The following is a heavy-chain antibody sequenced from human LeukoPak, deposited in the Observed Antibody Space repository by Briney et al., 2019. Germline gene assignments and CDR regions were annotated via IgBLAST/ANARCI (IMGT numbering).Heavy chain of an antibody. D-gene: IGHD4/OR15-4a*01. Sequence: GGSLRLSCAASAFTFTSSSMNWVRQPPGKRLVWVSSISSSGRYIYFADSVKGRFTISRDNAKNSVSLQMNSLRGEDTAVYYCAKSLTPDRDWFDSWGQGTLVTVSS. CDR2: ISSSGRYI. J-gene: IGHJ5*01. CDR1: AFTFTSSS. V-gene: IGHV3-21*01. CDR3: AKSLTPDRDWFDS.